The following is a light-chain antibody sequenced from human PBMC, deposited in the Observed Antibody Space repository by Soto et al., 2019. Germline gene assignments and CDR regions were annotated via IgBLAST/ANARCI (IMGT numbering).Light chain of an antibody. CDR2: AAS. CDR1: QGIGSY. Sequence: DIQMTKSPSTLSGSVGDRVTITCRASQGIGSYLAWYQQKPGEAPKLLIFAASTLQSGVPSRFSGSGSGTDFTLTISSLQAEDFATYYCQQLSTYPSTFGGGTKVDIK. V-gene: IGKV1-9*01. J-gene: IGKJ4*01. CDR3: QQLSTYPST.